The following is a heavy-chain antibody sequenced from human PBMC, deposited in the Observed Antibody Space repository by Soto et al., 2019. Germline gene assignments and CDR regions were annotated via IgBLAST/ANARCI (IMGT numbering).Heavy chain of an antibody. Sequence: QVQLQESGPGLVKPSDTLSLTCAVSGYSISSSNWWGWIRQPPGKGLEWIGFIYYSGSTHYNPSLKGRVTMSVDTSKNQFSLKLRSVTAVDTAVYYCARNGGGFLAYMDVWGQGTTVTVSS. CDR1: GYSISSSNW. V-gene: IGHV4-28*01. CDR2: IYYSGST. D-gene: IGHD3-16*01. J-gene: IGHJ6*02. CDR3: ARNGGGFLAYMDV.